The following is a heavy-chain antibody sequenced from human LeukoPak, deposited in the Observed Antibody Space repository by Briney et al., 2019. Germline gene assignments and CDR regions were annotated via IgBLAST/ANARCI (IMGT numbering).Heavy chain of an antibody. CDR1: GFTFSTYG. Sequence: GGTLRLSCAASGFTFSTYGMSWVRQAAGKGLEWVSGISGSGGSTYYTDSVKGRFTISRDNTKNSLFLQMDGLRAEDTAVYYCARVWGGYTYYFDYWGQGTLVSVSS. CDR3: ARVWGGYTYYFDY. J-gene: IGHJ4*02. CDR2: ISGSGGST. V-gene: IGHV3-23*01. D-gene: IGHD3-3*01.